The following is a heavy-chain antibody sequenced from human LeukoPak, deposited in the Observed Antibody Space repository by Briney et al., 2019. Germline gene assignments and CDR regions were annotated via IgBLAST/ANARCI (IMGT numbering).Heavy chain of an antibody. V-gene: IGHV3-7*05. Sequence: GGSLRLSCAASGFSFSRYGMHWVRQAPGKGLEWVANINQVGSQKYYVDSVKGRFSISRDNAKNSLYLQMNSLRAEDTAVYYCARSNREFASGTGDYWGQGTLVTVSS. D-gene: IGHD1-14*01. CDR2: INQVGSQK. CDR1: GFSFSRYG. J-gene: IGHJ4*02. CDR3: ARSNREFASGTGDY.